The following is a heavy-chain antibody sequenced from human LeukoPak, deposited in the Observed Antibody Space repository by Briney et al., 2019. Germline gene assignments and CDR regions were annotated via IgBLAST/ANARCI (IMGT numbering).Heavy chain of an antibody. CDR2: INPNTGDT. Sequence: GASVKVSCKASGYTFTGQYMHWVRQAPGQGLEWMGWINPNTGDTNYAQKFQARVTMTRDTTISTAYMELTRLTSDDTAMYYCARGVVVVAATQMDYWGQGTLVTVSS. J-gene: IGHJ4*02. CDR1: GYTFTGQY. V-gene: IGHV1-2*02. CDR3: ARGVVVVAATQMDY. D-gene: IGHD2-15*01.